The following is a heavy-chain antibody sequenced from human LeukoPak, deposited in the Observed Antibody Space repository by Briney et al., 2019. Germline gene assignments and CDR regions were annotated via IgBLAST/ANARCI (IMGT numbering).Heavy chain of an antibody. CDR2: IRYDGSNK. V-gene: IGHV3-30*02. CDR1: GFTFSSYG. CDR3: ARDRAPNSGSYWGGIDY. Sequence: GGSLRLSCAASGFTFSSYGMHWVRQAPGKGLEWVAFIRYDGSNKYYADSVKGRFTISRDNSKNTLYLQMNSLRAEDTAVYYCARDRAPNSGSYWGGIDYWGQGTLVTVSS. J-gene: IGHJ4*02. D-gene: IGHD1-26*01.